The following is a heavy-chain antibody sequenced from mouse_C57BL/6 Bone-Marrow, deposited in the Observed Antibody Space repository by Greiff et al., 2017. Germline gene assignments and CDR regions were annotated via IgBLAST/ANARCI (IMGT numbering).Heavy chain of an antibody. CDR3: ARHPSWDVGFDY. CDR1: GFTFSDYY. D-gene: IGHD4-1*01. V-gene: IGHV5-12*01. Sequence: EVQLVESGGGLVQPGGSLKLSCAASGFTFSDYYMYWVRQTPEKRLEWVAYISNGGGSTYYPYTVKGRFTISRDNAKNTLYLHMSRLKSEDTAMYDCARHPSWDVGFDYWGQGTTLTVYS. J-gene: IGHJ2*01. CDR2: ISNGGGST.